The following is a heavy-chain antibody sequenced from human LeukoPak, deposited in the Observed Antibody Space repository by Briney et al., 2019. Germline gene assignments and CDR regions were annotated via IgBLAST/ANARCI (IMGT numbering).Heavy chain of an antibody. Sequence: GGSLRLSCAASGFTFSSYSMNWVRQAPGKGLEWVSYISSSSSTIYYADSVKGRFTISRDNAKNSLYLQMNSLRDEDTAVYYCARENTHGSGSYYILCYYYYYGMDVWGQGTTVTVSS. J-gene: IGHJ6*02. V-gene: IGHV3-48*02. D-gene: IGHD3-10*01. CDR3: ARENTHGSGSYYILCYYYYYGMDV. CDR2: ISSSSSTI. CDR1: GFTFSSYS.